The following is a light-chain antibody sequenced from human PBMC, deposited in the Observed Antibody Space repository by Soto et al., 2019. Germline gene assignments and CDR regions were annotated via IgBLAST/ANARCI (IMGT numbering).Light chain of an antibody. V-gene: IGLV2-11*01. CDR2: DVS. CDR3: CSYAGTYTLV. CDR1: SSDVGGYNY. J-gene: IGLJ2*01. Sequence: QSALTQPRSVSGSPGQSVTISCTGTSSDVGGYNYVSWYQQHPGKAPKLMIYDVSKRPSGVPDRFSGSKFGNTASLTISGLQAEDEADYHCCSYAGTYTLVFGGGTKLTVL.